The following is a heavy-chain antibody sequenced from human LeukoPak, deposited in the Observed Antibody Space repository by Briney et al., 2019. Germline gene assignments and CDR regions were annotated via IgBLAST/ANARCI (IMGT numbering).Heavy chain of an antibody. V-gene: IGHV1-58*01. Sequence: TSVKVSCKASGFTFTSSAVQWVRQARGQRLEWIGWIVVGSGNTNYAQKFQERVTITRDMSTSTAYMELSSLRSEDTAVYYCAAGTGATIFGHYWGQGTLVTVSS. CDR2: IVVGSGNT. J-gene: IGHJ4*01. CDR3: AAGTGATIFGHY. D-gene: IGHD1-26*01. CDR1: GFTFTSSA.